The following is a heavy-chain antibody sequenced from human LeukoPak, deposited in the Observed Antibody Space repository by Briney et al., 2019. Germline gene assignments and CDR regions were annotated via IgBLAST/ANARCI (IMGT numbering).Heavy chain of an antibody. CDR3: ARPNSAYDAFDI. Sequence: GESLKISCKGSGYSFSNYWIAWVRQMPGKGLEWMGVIYPGDFDTRYSPSFQGQVTISADKSISTAYLQWNSLKASDTAMYYCARPNSAYDAFDIWGQGTMVTVSS. J-gene: IGHJ3*02. D-gene: IGHD5-12*01. CDR1: GYSFSNYW. V-gene: IGHV5-51*01. CDR2: IYPGDFDT.